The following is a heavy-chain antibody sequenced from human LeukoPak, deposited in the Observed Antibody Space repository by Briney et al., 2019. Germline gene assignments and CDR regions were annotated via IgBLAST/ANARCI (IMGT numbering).Heavy chain of an antibody. Sequence: PSETLSLTCTVSGGSISSSSYYWGWIRQPPGKGLEWIGSIYYSGSTYYNPSLKSRVTISVDTSKNQFSLKLSSVTAADTAVYYCARDQAGAFDWLPYYYYGMDVWGQGTTVTVSS. CDR2: IYYSGST. V-gene: IGHV4-39*07. CDR3: ARDQAGAFDWLPYYYYGMDV. CDR1: GGSISSSSYY. J-gene: IGHJ6*02. D-gene: IGHD3-9*01.